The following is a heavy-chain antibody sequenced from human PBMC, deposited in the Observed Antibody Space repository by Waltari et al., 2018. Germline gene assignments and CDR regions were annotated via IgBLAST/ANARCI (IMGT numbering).Heavy chain of an antibody. J-gene: IGHJ5*01. Sequence: LXXSGAXIXKPGXSVTVSCRAXGGPFGNSHVPWVRQTPARGLEWLGXVTPFXGTPTXAPRLRGRILXNADQSTGSVHLEVRSLXPDDTAIYXCATNXSGWYDSWGQGXPVTVS. CDR3: ATNXSGWYDS. V-gene: IGHV1-69*01. D-gene: IGHD3-22*01. CDR1: GGPFGNSH. CDR2: VTPFXGTP.